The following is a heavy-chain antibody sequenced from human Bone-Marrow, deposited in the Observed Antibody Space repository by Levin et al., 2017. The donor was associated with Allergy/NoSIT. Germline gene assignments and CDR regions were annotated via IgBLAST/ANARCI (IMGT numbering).Heavy chain of an antibody. Sequence: PGESLKISCRASGYTFIGHYIHWVRRAPGRGLEWMGRINPQSGGTIYAQQFQGKITMTRDTIRTTAYMELTSLRFDDAAVYYCARAQVPYRLAERSVAFHMWGQGTVVSVS. CDR2: INPQSGGT. CDR1: GYTFIGHY. J-gene: IGHJ3*02. D-gene: IGHD1-26*01. V-gene: IGHV1-2*06. CDR3: ARAQVPYRLAERSVAFHM.